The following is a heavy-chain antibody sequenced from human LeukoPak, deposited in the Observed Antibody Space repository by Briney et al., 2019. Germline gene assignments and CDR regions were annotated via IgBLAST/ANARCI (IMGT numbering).Heavy chain of an antibody. CDR3: ARKPASRDGYNTKQGYLSDF. V-gene: IGHV3-30*03. Sequence: GGSLRLSCAASGFTFSSYGMHWVRQAPGKGLEWVAVISYDGSNKYYADSVKGRFTISRDNAKNSLYLQMNSLRDEDTAVYYCARKPASRDGYNTKQGYLSDFWGQGTLVTVSS. D-gene: IGHD2-2*01. J-gene: IGHJ4*02. CDR1: GFTFSSYG. CDR2: ISYDGSNK.